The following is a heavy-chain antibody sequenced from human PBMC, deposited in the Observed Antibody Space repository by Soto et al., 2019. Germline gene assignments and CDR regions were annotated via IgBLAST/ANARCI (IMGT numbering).Heavy chain of an antibody. D-gene: IGHD1-26*01. CDR3: AKDVVVGATTGLGDYYYYYGMDV. CDR1: GFTFDDYA. CDR2: ISWNSGSI. Sequence: GGSLRLSCAASGFTFDDYAMHWVRQAPGKGLEWVSGISWNSGSIGYADSVKGRFTISRDNAKNSLYLQMNSLRAEDTAVYYCAKDVVVGATTGLGDYYYYYGMDVWGQGTKVTVSS. J-gene: IGHJ6*02. V-gene: IGHV3-9*01.